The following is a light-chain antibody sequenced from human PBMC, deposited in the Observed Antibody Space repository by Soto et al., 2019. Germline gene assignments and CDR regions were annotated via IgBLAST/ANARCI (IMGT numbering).Light chain of an antibody. CDR2: DAS. Sequence: DIQMTQSPSTLSASVGDRVTITCRASQSCGTSLAWYQQRPGKAPNLLIYDASSLQSGVPSRFSGSGSGTAFTLTISSLQPEDFATYYCQQANSFPITFGQGTRLESK. J-gene: IGKJ5*01. CDR3: QQANSFPIT. CDR1: QSCGTS. V-gene: IGKV1-12*01.